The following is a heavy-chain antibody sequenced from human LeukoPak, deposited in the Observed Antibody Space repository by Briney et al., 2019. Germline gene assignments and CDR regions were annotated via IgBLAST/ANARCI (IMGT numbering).Heavy chain of an antibody. J-gene: IGHJ4*02. D-gene: IGHD2-15*01. CDR3: AKDQYCSGGSCYSPGFDY. V-gene: IGHV3-23*01. CDR2: ISGSGGST. CDR1: EFTFSTYH. Sequence: PGGSLRLSCAASEFTFSTYHMHWVRQAPGKGLEWVSAISGSGGSTYHSDSVKGRFTISRDNSKNTLYLQMNSLRAEDTAVYYCAKDQYCSGGSCYSPGFDYWGQGTLVTVSS.